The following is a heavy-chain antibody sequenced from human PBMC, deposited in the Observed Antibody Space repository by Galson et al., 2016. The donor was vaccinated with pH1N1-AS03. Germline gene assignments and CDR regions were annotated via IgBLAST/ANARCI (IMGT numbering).Heavy chain of an antibody. CDR2: VKRKTDGGTT. CDR1: GFTFSNAW. J-gene: IGHJ5*02. V-gene: IGHV3-15*01. Sequence: SLRLSCAASGFTFSNAWMSWVRQAPGKGLEWVGRVKRKTDGGTTDYVAPVKGRFTISRDDSKDTVYLQMDSLKTEDTAVYYCTTDSGRSSSIWFDPWGQGTLVTVSS. CDR3: TTDSGRSSSIWFDP. D-gene: IGHD6-6*01.